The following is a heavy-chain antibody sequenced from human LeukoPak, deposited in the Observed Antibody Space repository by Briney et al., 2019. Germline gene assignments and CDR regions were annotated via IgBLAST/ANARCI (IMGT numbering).Heavy chain of an antibody. J-gene: IGHJ3*02. CDR1: GCTFSDYY. CDR3: ARVSSGWYKDAFDI. V-gene: IGHV3-21*01. D-gene: IGHD6-19*01. CDR2: ISSSSSYI. Sequence: GGSLRLSCAASGCTFSDYYMNWIRQAPGKGLEWVSSISSSSSYIYYADSVKGRFTISRDNAKNSLYLQMNSLRAEDTAVYYCARVSSGWYKDAFDIWGQGTMVTLSS.